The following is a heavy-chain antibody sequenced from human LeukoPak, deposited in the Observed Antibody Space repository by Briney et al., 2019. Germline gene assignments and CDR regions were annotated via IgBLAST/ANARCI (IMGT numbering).Heavy chain of an antibody. CDR3: AREGLNMVRGVIPKEAWGWFDP. CDR1: GGSITSGSYY. Sequence: PSETLSLTCTVSGGSITSGSYYWSWIRQPAGKGLEWIGRIYTSGSTNYNPSLKSRVTISVDTSKNQFSLKLSSVTAADTAVYYCAREGLNMVRGVIPKEAWGWFDPWGQGTLVTVSS. D-gene: IGHD3-10*01. V-gene: IGHV4-61*02. CDR2: IYTSGST. J-gene: IGHJ5*02.